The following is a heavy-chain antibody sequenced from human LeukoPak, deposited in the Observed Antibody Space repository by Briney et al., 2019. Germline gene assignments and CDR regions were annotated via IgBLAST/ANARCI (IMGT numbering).Heavy chain of an antibody. Sequence: ASVKVSCKASGYTFTTYGIGWVRQAPGQGLEWMGWISTYNGDTNYAQNLQGRVTLTTDTSTNIAYMELRSLRSDDTAVYYCARAYIAARRGTFHWFDPWGQGTLVTVSS. J-gene: IGHJ5*02. D-gene: IGHD6-6*01. V-gene: IGHV1-18*01. CDR1: GYTFTTYG. CDR3: ARAYIAARRGTFHWFDP. CDR2: ISTYNGDT.